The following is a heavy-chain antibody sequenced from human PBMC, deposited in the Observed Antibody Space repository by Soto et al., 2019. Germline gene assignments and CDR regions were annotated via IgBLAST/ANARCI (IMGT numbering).Heavy chain of an antibody. V-gene: IGHV1-18*04. J-gene: IGHJ5*02. D-gene: IGHD1-26*01. Sequence: QVQLVQSGAEVKKPGASVKVSCKSSGYNFMRYGFTWVRQAPGQGLEWMGWINVDNCETKYPQKIQGRVTMTTDTSTRSVYMYLRRLPSEATAVYYCARWISGGYSDWFAPRGHGTLVTVSS. CDR2: INVDNCET. CDR1: GYNFMRYG. CDR3: ARWISGGYSDWFAP.